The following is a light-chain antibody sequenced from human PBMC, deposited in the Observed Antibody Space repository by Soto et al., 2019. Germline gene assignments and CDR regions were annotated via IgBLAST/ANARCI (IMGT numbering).Light chain of an antibody. Sequence: QSVLTQPASVSGSPGQSITISCTGTSSDVGLYDYVSWYQQHPGKAPKLMIYDVSKRPSGVPDRFSGSKSGNTASLTISGLQAEDEADYYCCSYAGSYTLYVFGTGTKVTVL. CDR3: CSYAGSYTLYV. CDR1: SSDVGLYDY. CDR2: DVS. V-gene: IGLV2-11*01. J-gene: IGLJ1*01.